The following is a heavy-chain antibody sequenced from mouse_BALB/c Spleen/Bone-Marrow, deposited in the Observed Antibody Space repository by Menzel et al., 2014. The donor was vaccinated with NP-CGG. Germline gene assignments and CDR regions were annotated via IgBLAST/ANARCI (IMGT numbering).Heavy chain of an antibody. D-gene: IGHD3-3*01. V-gene: IGHV1-61*01. CDR2: IHLSDSES. Sequence: QVQLKESGAELVRPGASVKLSCKASGYSFTSYWMNWVKQRPGQGLEWIGMIHLSDSESRLNQKFKDKATLTVDKSPSTAYMQLSSPTSEDSAVYYCTRYDLTTRAFAYWGQETLVTVSA. CDR1: GYSFTSYW. CDR3: TRYDLTTRAFAY. J-gene: IGHJ3*01.